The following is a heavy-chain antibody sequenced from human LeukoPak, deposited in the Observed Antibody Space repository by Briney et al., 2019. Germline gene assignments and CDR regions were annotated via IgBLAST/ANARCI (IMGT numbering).Heavy chain of an antibody. D-gene: IGHD3-3*01. CDR1: GFTFSTYW. J-gene: IGHJ4*02. Sequence: GGSLRLSCAVSGFTFSTYWMTWVRQAPGKGLEWVANIKQDGSEKYYVDSVKGRFTISRDNAKNSLYLQMNSLRAEDTAVYYCARDPGGFLEWLPRYYFDYWGQGTLVTVSS. CDR2: IKQDGSEK. CDR3: ARDPGGFLEWLPRYYFDY. V-gene: IGHV3-7*01.